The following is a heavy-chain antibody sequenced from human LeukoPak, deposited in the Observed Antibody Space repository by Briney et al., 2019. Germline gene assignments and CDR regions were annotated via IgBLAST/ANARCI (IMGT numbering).Heavy chain of an antibody. CDR3: ARGIYGDYAY. Sequence: SETLSLTCAVYGGSFSGYYWSWIRQPPGKGLEWIGEINHSGSTNYNPSLKSRVTISVDTSKNQFSLKLSSVTAADTAVYYCARGIYGDYAYWGQGTLVTVSS. J-gene: IGHJ4*02. CDR2: INHSGST. D-gene: IGHD4-17*01. CDR1: GGSFSGYY. V-gene: IGHV4-34*01.